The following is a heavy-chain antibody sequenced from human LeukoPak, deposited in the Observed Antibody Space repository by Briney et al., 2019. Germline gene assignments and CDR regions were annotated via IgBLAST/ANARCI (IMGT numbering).Heavy chain of an antibody. J-gene: IGHJ4*02. CDR1: GFTFSSYW. CDR3: AKDGYCSSTSCYFDY. CDR2: ISWNSGSI. D-gene: IGHD2-2*01. V-gene: IGHV3-9*01. Sequence: GGSLRLSCAASGFTFSSYWMHWVRQAPGKGLEWVSGISWNSGSIGYADSVKGRFTISRDNAKNSLYLQMNSLRAEDTALYYCAKDGYCSSTSCYFDYWGQGTLVTVSS.